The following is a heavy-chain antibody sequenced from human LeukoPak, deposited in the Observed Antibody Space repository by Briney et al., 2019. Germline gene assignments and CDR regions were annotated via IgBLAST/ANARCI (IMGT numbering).Heavy chain of an antibody. CDR1: GDSVSSNSAA. V-gene: IGHV6-1*01. CDR3: ARVSGSGRLNWFDP. D-gene: IGHD3-10*01. J-gene: IGHJ5*02. CDR2: TYYRSKWYN. Sequence: SQTLSLTCAISGDSVSSNSAAWNWIRQSPSRGLEWLGRTYYRSKWYNDYAVSVKSRITINPDTSRNQFSLQLNSVTPEDTAVYYCARVSGSGRLNWFDPWGQGTLVTVSS.